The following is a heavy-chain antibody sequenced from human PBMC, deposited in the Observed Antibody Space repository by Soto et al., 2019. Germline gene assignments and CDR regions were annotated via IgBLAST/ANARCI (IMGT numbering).Heavy chain of an antibody. CDR2: SNSSGSTI. Sequence: PAESLRLSCAASGFTFSSYEMTWIRQAPGKGQELVSYSNSSGSTIYYADSVKGRFTISRDNAKNSLYLQMNSLRAEETAVYYCAREGCNDSIRVEYYYCCMDVWGRGTPVTVSS. CDR1: GFTFSSYE. V-gene: IGHV3-48*03. CDR3: AREGCNDSIRVEYYYCCMDV. D-gene: IGHD2-8*01. J-gene: IGHJ6*02.